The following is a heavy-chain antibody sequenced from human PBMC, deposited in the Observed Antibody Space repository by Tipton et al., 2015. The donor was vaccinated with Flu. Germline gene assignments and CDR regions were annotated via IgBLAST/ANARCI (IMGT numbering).Heavy chain of an antibody. CDR3: AREYTTSSGRALDY. V-gene: IGHV3-48*03. J-gene: IGHJ4*02. D-gene: IGHD6-6*01. Sequence: LRLSCAASGFIFSVYDMNWVRQAPGKGLEWVSYISTGGSTIHYAHSVKGRFTISRDNAKNSLSLHMSSLGAEDTALYYCAREYTTSSGRALDYWGQGTLVTVSS. CDR1: GFIFSVYD. CDR2: ISTGGSTI.